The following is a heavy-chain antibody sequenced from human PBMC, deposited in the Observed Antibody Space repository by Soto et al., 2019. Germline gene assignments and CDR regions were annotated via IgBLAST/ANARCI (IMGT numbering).Heavy chain of an antibody. V-gene: IGHV3-23*01. CDR3: VRKYPGTRPFDY. CDR2: IGTDGNT. Sequence: GGSLRLSCASSGFTFNIYAMSWVLQAPGKGLAWVSAIGTDGNTYYANSVKDRFTISRDNSRTTLYLQMNSLRVEDTALYYCVRKYPGTRPFDYWGQGTLVTVSS. D-gene: IGHD2-2*01. CDR1: GFTFNIYA. J-gene: IGHJ4*01.